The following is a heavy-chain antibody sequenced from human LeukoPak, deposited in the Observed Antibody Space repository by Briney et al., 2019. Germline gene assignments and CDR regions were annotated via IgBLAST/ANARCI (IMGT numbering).Heavy chain of an antibody. CDR3: ARSGYCSGGSCYPGGDYYYYYMDV. D-gene: IGHD2-15*01. V-gene: IGHV4-34*01. CDR1: AGSFSDYY. Sequence: SETLSRTCAVYAGSFSDYYWSWIRQPPGKGLEWIGEINHSGITNYNPSLKSRVTISVDTSKNQFSLKLSSVTAADTAVYYCARSGYCSGGSCYPGGDYYYYYMDVWGKGTTVTVSS. J-gene: IGHJ6*03. CDR2: INHSGIT.